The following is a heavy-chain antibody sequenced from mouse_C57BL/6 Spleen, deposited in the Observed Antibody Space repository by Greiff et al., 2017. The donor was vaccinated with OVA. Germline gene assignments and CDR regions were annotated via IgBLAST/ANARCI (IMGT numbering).Heavy chain of an antibody. V-gene: IGHV1-50*01. Sequence: QVQLQQPGAELVKPGASVKLSCKASGYTFTSYWMQWVKQRPGQGLEWIGEIDPSDSYTNYNHKFKGKATLTVDTSSSTAYMQLSSLTSEDSAVYYCARKFTTVGGFDYWGQGTTLTVSS. CDR2: IDPSDSYT. CDR3: ARKFTTVGGFDY. J-gene: IGHJ2*01. D-gene: IGHD1-1*01. CDR1: GYTFTSYW.